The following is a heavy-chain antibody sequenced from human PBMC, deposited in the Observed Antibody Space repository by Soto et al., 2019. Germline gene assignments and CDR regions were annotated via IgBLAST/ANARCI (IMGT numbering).Heavy chain of an antibody. D-gene: IGHD3-16*01. CDR2: IYHSGST. J-gene: IGHJ6*02. Sequence: QVQLQESGPGLVKPSGTLSLTCAVSGGSISSSNWWSWVRQPPGKGLEGIGEIYHSGSTNYNPSLKSRVTISVHKSTNQYSLKLSPVIAADTAVYYCARVRGSYYYGMDVWGQGTTVTVSS. V-gene: IGHV4-4*02. CDR1: GGSISSSNW. CDR3: ARVRGSYYYGMDV.